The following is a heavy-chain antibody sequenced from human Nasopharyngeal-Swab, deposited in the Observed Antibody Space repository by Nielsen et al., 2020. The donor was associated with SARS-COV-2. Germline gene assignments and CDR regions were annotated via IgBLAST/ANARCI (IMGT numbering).Heavy chain of an antibody. D-gene: IGHD3-10*01. CDR2: IYYSGST. CDR1: RGSVSSGSYY. J-gene: IGHJ4*02. CDR3: ARDPMVRGGLRDY. V-gene: IGHV4-61*01. Sequence: GSLRLSCTVSRGSVSSGSYYWSWIRQPPGKGLEWIGYIYYSGSTNYNPSLKSRVTISVDTSKNQFSLKLSSVTAADTAVYYCARDPMVRGGLRDYWGQGTLVTVSS.